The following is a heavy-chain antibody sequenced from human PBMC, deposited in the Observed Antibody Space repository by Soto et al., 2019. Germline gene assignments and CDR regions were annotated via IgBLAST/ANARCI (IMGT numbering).Heavy chain of an antibody. Sequence: QVQLVESGGGVVQPGRSLRLSCAASGFTFSSYGMHWVRQAPGKGLEWVAVISYDGSNKYYADSVKGRFTISRDNSKNTLYLQMNSLRAEDTAVYYCAKVSEYSGYDDAFDIWGQGTMVTVSS. J-gene: IGHJ3*02. D-gene: IGHD5-12*01. V-gene: IGHV3-30*18. CDR1: GFTFSSYG. CDR2: ISYDGSNK. CDR3: AKVSEYSGYDDAFDI.